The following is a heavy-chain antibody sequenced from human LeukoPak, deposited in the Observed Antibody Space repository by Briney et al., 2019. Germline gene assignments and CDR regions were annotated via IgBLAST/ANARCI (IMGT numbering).Heavy chain of an antibody. CDR1: GGSFSGYY. J-gene: IGHJ6*03. CDR2: INHSGST. D-gene: IGHD6-13*01. V-gene: IGHV4-34*01. Sequence: SETLSLTCAVYGGSFSGYYWSWIRQPPGKGLEWIGEINHSGSTNYNQSLKSRVTISVDTSKNQFSLKLSSVTAADTAVYYCARDGVGQQLVGGNYYYYYMDVWGKGTTVTISS. CDR3: ARDGVGQQLVGGNYYYYYMDV.